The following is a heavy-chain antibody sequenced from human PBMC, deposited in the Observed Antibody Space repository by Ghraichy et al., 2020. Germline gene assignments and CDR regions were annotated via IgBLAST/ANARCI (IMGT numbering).Heavy chain of an antibody. CDR1: GFTFSSYS. V-gene: IGHV3-48*02. Sequence: GESLNISCAASGFTFSSYSMNWVRQAPGKGLEWVSYISSSSSTIYYADSVKGRFTISRDNAKNSLYRQMNSLRDEDTAVYFCARVRPGYYDSSGYPFDYWGKGTLVTLAS. D-gene: IGHD3-22*01. CDR3: ARVRPGYYDSSGYPFDY. J-gene: IGHJ4*02. CDR2: ISSSSSTI.